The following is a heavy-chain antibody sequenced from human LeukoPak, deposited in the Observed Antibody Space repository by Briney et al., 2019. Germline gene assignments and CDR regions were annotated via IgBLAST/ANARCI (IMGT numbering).Heavy chain of an antibody. V-gene: IGHV3-48*02. CDR2: ISSSSSTI. D-gene: IGHD3-3*01. CDR1: GXTLSSYS. J-gene: IGHJ4*02. CDR3: ARDFFFDY. Sequence: GGSLRLSCAASGXTLSSYSMNWVRQAPGKGLEWVSYISSSSSTIYYADSVKGRFTISRDNAKNSLYLQMSSLRDEGTAVYYCARDFFFDYWGQGTLVTVSS.